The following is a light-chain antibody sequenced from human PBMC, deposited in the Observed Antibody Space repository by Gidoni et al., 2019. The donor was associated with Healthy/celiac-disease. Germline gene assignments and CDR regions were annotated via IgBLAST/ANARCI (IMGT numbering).Light chain of an antibody. CDR1: PSVSSY. J-gene: IGKJ1*01. Sequence: IVLTQSPATLALSPEERATLSCRASPSVSSYVAWYQQKPGQAPRLLIYDASNRATGIPARFSGSGSGTDFTLTISSLEPEDFAVYYCQQRSNWPPWTFGQGTKVEIK. V-gene: IGKV3-11*01. CDR2: DAS. CDR3: QQRSNWPPWT.